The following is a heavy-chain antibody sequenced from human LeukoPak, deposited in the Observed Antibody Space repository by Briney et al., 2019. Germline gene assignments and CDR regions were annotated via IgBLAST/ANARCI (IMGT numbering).Heavy chain of an antibody. Sequence: PGGSLRLSCAASGFTFSNYWMYWVRHVPGEGLVWVSRISSEGSVTNYADSVKGRFTISRDNAKNTLYLVMNNLRADDTAVYFCARVPGSGWFTAVDYWGQGTLVSVSS. J-gene: IGHJ4*02. CDR2: ISSEGSVT. CDR1: GFTFSNYW. CDR3: ARVPGSGWFTAVDY. D-gene: IGHD6-19*01. V-gene: IGHV3-74*01.